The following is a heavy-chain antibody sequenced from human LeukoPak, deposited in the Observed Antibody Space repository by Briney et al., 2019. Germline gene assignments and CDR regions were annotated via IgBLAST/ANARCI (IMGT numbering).Heavy chain of an antibody. Sequence: HPGRSLRLSCAASGFTFSSFGMHWVRQAPGKGLEWVSIISYDGINKYFSDSVKGRFTISRDNSKNTLYLQMNSLRREDTSLYYLAKGMDLETPGFSFDYWGQGFLVTV. J-gene: IGHJ4*02. CDR1: GFTFSSFG. CDR3: AKGMDLETPGFSFDY. CDR2: ISYDGINK. D-gene: IGHD3-9*01. V-gene: IGHV3-30*18.